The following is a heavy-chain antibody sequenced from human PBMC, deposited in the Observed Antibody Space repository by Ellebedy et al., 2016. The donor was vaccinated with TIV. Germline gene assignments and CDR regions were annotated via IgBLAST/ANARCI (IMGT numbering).Heavy chain of an antibody. V-gene: IGHV4-59*01. Sequence: SETLSFTCTVSGGSISSYYWSWIRQPPGRGLEWLGYIYESGTTDYNPSLKSRVTMSIDASKNQFSLRLTSLTAADTAVYYCAGGDIARTPAGERNWFDPWGQGILVTVSS. CDR3: AGGDIARTPAGERNWFDP. CDR2: IYESGTT. J-gene: IGHJ5*02. D-gene: IGHD3-16*01. CDR1: GGSISSYY.